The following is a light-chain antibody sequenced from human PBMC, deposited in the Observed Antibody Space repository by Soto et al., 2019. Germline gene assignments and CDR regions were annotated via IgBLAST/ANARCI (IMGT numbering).Light chain of an antibody. J-gene: IGKJ2*01. CDR1: QSISSW. V-gene: IGKV1-5*03. Sequence: DIQMTQSPSTLSASVGDRVTITCRASQSISSWLAWYQQKPGKAPKLLIYKASSLESGVPSRFSGSGSGTEFTLTISSLQPDDFATYYCQQYNSYVSTFGQGTKLEIK. CDR2: KAS. CDR3: QQYNSYVST.